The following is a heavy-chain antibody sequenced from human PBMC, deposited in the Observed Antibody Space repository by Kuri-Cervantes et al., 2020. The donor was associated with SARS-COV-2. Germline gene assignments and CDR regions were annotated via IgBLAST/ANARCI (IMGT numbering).Heavy chain of an antibody. CDR2: ISAYNGNT. CDR3: ASQEGSGWYPASFQH. V-gene: IGHV1-18*01. CDR1: GYTFTSYG. D-gene: IGHD6-19*01. J-gene: IGHJ1*01. Sequence: ASVKVSCKASGYTFTSYGISWVRQAPGQGLEWMGWISAYNGNTNYAQKLQGRVTMTRDTSTSTVYMELSSLRSEDTAVYYCASQEGSGWYPASFQHWGQGTLVTVSS.